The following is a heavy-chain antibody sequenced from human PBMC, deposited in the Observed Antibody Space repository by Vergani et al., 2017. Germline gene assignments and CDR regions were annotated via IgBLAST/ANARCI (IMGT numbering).Heavy chain of an antibody. D-gene: IGHD2-15*01. J-gene: IGHJ3*02. Sequence: QVQLQESGPGLVKPSETLSLTCTVSGGSISSYYWSWIRQPPGKGLEWIGYIYYRGSTNYNPSLKSRVTISVDTSKNQFSLKLSSVTAADTAVYYCARDRARYCSGGSCYGGAFDIWGQGTMVTVSS. V-gene: IGHV4-59*01. CDR2: IYYRGST. CDR1: GGSISSYY. CDR3: ARDRARYCSGGSCYGGAFDI.